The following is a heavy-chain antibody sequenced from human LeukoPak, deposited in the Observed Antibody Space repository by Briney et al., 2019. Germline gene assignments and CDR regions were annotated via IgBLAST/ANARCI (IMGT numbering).Heavy chain of an antibody. J-gene: IGHJ4*02. CDR2: IYHRGST. D-gene: IGHD3-3*01. CDR1: GYSISNGYY. Sequence: SETLSLTCTVSGYSISNGYYWGWIRQPPGKGLEWVGSIYHRGSTYYNPSLTSRVTISLDRSKKKFSLKLMSVTAADTAVYFCARGAEYYAIWRGYAGYSDYWGQGISVTVSS. CDR3: ARGAEYYAIWRGYAGYSDY. V-gene: IGHV4-38-2*02.